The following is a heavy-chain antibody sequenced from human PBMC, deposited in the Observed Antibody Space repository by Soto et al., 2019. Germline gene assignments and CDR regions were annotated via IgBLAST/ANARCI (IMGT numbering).Heavy chain of an antibody. CDR3: ARETTKYSGYEWAFDI. V-gene: IGHV3-53*04. J-gene: IGHJ3*02. CDR2: IYSGGST. Sequence: GGSLRLSCAASGFTVSSNYMSWVRQAPGKGLEWVSVIYSGGSTYYADSVKGRFTISRHNSKNTLYLQMNSLRAEDTAVYYCARETTKYSGYEWAFDIWGQGTMVTVSS. D-gene: IGHD5-12*01. CDR1: GFTVSSNY.